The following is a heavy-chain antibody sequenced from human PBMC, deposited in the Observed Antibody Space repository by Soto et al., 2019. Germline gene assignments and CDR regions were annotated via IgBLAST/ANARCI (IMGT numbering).Heavy chain of an antibody. CDR3: ARANFWAGISGYFQH. D-gene: IGHD3-10*01. J-gene: IGHJ1*01. CDR1: GGSISSGGYS. Sequence: GPGFASETLSLTCAVSGGSISSGGYSWSWIRQPPGKGLEWIGYIYHSGSTYYNPSLKSRVTISVDRSKNQFSLKLSSVTAADTAVYYCARANFWAGISGYFQHWGQGTLVTVS. V-gene: IGHV4-30-2*01. CDR2: IYHSGST.